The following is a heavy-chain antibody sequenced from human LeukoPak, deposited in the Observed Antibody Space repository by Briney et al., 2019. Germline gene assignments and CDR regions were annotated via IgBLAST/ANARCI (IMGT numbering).Heavy chain of an antibody. D-gene: IGHD3-22*01. CDR2: ISYDGSNK. CDR1: GFTFSSCA. V-gene: IGHV3-30-3*01. Sequence: SGRSLRLSCAASGFTFSSCAMHWVRQAPGKGLEWVAVISYDGSNKYYADSVKGRFTISRDNSKNTLYLQMNSLRAEDTAVYYCARDDSDYYDSSEDYWGQGTLVTVSS. CDR3: ARDDSDYYDSSEDY. J-gene: IGHJ4*02.